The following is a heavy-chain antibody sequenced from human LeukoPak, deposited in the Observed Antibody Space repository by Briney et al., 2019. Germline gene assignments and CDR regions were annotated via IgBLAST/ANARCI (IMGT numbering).Heavy chain of an antibody. Sequence: SETLSLTCTVSGGSISSYYWSWIRQPPGKGLEWIGYIYYSGSTNYNPPLKSRVTISVDTSKNQFSLKLRSVTAADTAVYYCARELYDYGDPERDSDAFDIWGQGTMVTVSS. CDR3: ARELYDYGDPERDSDAFDI. J-gene: IGHJ3*02. V-gene: IGHV4-59*01. D-gene: IGHD4-17*01. CDR2: IYYSGST. CDR1: GGSISSYY.